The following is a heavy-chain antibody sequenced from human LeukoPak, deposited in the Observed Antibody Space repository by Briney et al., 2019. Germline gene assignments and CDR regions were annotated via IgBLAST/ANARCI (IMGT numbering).Heavy chain of an antibody. V-gene: IGHV4-39*07. CDR2: INHSGST. CDR3: ARLRGAAAGTRWRVFDY. CDR1: GVSISSSSYY. J-gene: IGHJ4*02. Sequence: SETLSLTCNVSGVSISSSSYYWSWIRQPPGKGLEWIGEINHSGSTNYNPSLKSRVTISVDTSKNQFSLKLSSVTAADTAVYYCARLRGAAAGTRWRVFDYWGQGTLVTVSS. D-gene: IGHD6-13*01.